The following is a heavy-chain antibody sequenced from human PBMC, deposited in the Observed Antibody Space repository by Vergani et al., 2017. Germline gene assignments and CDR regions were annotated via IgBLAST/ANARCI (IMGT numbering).Heavy chain of an antibody. Sequence: QLQLQESGPGLVKPSETLSLTCTVSGGSISSSSYYWGWIRQPPGKGLEWIGSIHYSGSTYYNPSLKSRVTISVDTSKNQFSLKLSSVTAADTAVYYCARGSRDILTGYYYWVYWGQGTLVTVSS. CDR1: GGSISSSSYY. CDR2: IHYSGST. D-gene: IGHD3-9*01. V-gene: IGHV4-39*07. CDR3: ARGSRDILTGYYYWVY. J-gene: IGHJ4*02.